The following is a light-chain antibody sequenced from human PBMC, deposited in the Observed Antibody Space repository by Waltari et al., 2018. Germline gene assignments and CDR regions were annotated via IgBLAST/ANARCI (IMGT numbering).Light chain of an antibody. J-gene: IGKJ1*01. CDR1: QTISRY. Sequence: DIQMTQFPSSLSASVGYRVTITCRASQTISRYLNWYQQKPGKAPNLLIYAASSLQSGVPSRFSGSGSGRDFTLIITSLQPEDFATYYCQQSYSFTRTFGQGTKVEIK. CDR3: QQSYSFTRT. CDR2: AAS. V-gene: IGKV1-39*01.